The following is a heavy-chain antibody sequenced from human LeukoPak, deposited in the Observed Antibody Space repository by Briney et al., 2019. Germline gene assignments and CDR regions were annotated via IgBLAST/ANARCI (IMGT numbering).Heavy chain of an antibody. CDR1: SGSIFSSNW. J-gene: IGHJ6*03. Sequence: SETLSLTCAVSSGSIFSSNWWSWVRQPPGKGLEWIGQVFHSGSTNYNPSLKSRVTISVDASKNQFSLKLSSVTAADTAVYYCARGGLSYYYMDVWGKGTTVTVSS. V-gene: IGHV4-4*02. CDR2: VFHSGST. CDR3: ARGGLSYYYMDV.